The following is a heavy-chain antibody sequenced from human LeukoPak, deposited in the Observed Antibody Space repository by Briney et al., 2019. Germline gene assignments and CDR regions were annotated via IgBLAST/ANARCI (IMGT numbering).Heavy chain of an antibody. CDR2: ISSSSSYI. CDR1: GFTFSSYD. J-gene: IGHJ4*02. Sequence: GGSLRLSCTASGFTFSSYDMHWVRQAPGKGLEWVSSISSSSSYIYYADSVKGRFTISRDNAKNSLYLQMNSLRAEDTAVYYCARDSEYCSSTSCYFFDYWGQGTLVTVSS. CDR3: ARDSEYCSSTSCYFFDY. D-gene: IGHD2-2*01. V-gene: IGHV3-21*01.